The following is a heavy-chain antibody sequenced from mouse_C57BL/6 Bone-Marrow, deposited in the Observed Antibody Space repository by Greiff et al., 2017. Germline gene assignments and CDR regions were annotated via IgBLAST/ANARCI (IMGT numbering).Heavy chain of an antibody. Sequence: EVQLVESGGGLVQPKGSLKLSCAASGFSFNTYAMNWVRQAPGKGLEWVARIRSKSNNYATYYADSVKDRFTISRDDSESMLYLQMNNLKTEDTAMYYCVRHGGGYCDYWGQGTTLTVSS. V-gene: IGHV10-1*01. J-gene: IGHJ2*01. CDR1: GFSFNTYA. CDR3: VRHGGGYCDY. CDR2: IRSKSNNYAT.